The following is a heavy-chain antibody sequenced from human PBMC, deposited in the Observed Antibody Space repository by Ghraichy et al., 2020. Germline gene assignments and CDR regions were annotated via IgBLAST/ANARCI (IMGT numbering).Heavy chain of an antibody. CDR3: ARVTENYDILTGYYYYFDY. Sequence: SQTLSLTCTVSGGSISSYYWSWIRQPPGKGLEWIGYIYYSGSTNYNPSLKSRVTISVDTSKNQFSLKLSSVTAADTAVYYCARVTENYDILTGYYYYFDYWGQGTLVTVSS. CDR2: IYYSGST. D-gene: IGHD3-9*01. V-gene: IGHV4-59*01. CDR1: GGSISSYY. J-gene: IGHJ4*02.